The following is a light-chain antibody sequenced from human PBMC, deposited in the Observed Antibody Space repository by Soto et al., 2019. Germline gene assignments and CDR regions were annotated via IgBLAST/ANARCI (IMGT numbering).Light chain of an antibody. V-gene: IGKV3-20*01. CDR3: QQYTGPPTT. Sequence: GEKATRSWRASQTVSSNYLAWCQQRPGQAPRLLIYGASTRAAGIPDRFSGSGSGTDFTLTITRLEPEDSAVYFCQQYTGPPTTFGQRTRLEIK. CDR1: QTVSSNY. CDR2: GAS. J-gene: IGKJ5*01.